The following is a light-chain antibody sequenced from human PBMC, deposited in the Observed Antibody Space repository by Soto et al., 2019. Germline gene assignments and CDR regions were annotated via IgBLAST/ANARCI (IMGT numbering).Light chain of an antibody. V-gene: IGKV3-15*01. CDR2: GAS. CDR1: ESVSSH. J-gene: IGKJ1*01. Sequence: MTHPRSSLSVSPGQRAILSCRASESVSSHLAWYHQKPGQAPRPLIYGASTRATGIPARFSGSGSGTEFTLTINSLQSEDFAVYYCQQYNNWPRTFGQGTKVDI. CDR3: QQYNNWPRT.